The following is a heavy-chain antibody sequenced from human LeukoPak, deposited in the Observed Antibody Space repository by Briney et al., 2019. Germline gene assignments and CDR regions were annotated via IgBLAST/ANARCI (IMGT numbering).Heavy chain of an antibody. CDR1: GFTFSSYG. D-gene: IGHD3-10*01. J-gene: IGHJ4*02. V-gene: IGHV3-30*18. Sequence: GGSLRLSCAASGFTFSSYGMHWVRQAPGKGLEWVAVISYDGSNKYYADSVKGRFTISRDNSKNTLYLQMNSLRAEDTAVYYCAEALYRGPTSPYDYWGQGTLVTVSS. CDR2: ISYDGSNK. CDR3: AEALYRGPTSPYDY.